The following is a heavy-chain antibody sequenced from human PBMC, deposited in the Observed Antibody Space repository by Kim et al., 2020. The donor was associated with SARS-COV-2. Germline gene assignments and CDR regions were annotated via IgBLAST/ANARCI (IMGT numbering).Heavy chain of an antibody. CDR2: INSDGTRT. Sequence: GGSLRLFCAASGFTFDKYWMHWVRQVPGKGLVWVARINSDGTRTTYADSVKGRFTISRDNANNTLYLQMNALRVDDSAIYYCTRMYSASWYSPYYWGQG. CDR1: GFTFDKYW. CDR3: TRMYSASWYSPYY. J-gene: IGHJ4*01. D-gene: IGHD1-26*01. V-gene: IGHV3-74*01.